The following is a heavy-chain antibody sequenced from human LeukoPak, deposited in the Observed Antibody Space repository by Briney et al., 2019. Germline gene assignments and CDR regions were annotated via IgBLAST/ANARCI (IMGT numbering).Heavy chain of an antibody. CDR2: ISYDGSNK. D-gene: IGHD3-22*01. CDR1: GFTFSSYG. Sequence: GRSLRLSCAASGFTFSSYGMHWVRQAPGKGLEGVAVISYDGSNKYYADSVKGRFTISRDNSKNTLYLQVKSLRAEDTAVYYCAKGLPSYYYNISGSVDYWGQGSLVTVSS. V-gene: IGHV3-30*18. CDR3: AKGLPSYYYNISGSVDY. J-gene: IGHJ4*02.